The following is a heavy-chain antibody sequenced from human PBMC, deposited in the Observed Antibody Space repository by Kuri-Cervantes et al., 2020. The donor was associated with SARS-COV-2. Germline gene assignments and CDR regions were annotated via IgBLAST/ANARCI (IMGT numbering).Heavy chain of an antibody. Sequence: ESLKISCAVSGYSISSGYYWGWIRQPPGKGLEWIGSIYHSGSTYYNPSLKSRVTISVDTSKNQFSLKLSSVTAADTAVYYCARQYWSGFVNWFDPWGQGTLVTVSS. V-gene: IGHV4-38-2*01. CDR1: GYSISSGYY. CDR2: IYHSGST. D-gene: IGHD3-3*01. CDR3: ARQYWSGFVNWFDP. J-gene: IGHJ5*02.